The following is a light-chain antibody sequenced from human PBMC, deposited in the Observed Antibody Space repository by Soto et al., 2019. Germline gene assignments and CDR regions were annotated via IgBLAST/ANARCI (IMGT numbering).Light chain of an antibody. CDR1: QGISTY. Sequence: DIQLTQSPSFLSASVGDRVTITCRASQGISTYLAWYQQSPGKAPTLLIYAASTLQSGVPSRFSGSGSGTEFTLTISSLQPEDFATYFCQQLYSSPLSLGGGTKVEIK. J-gene: IGKJ4*01. V-gene: IGKV1-9*01. CDR2: AAS. CDR3: QQLYSSPLS.